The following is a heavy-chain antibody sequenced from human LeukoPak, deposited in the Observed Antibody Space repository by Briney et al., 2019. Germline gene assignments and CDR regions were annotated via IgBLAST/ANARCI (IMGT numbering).Heavy chain of an antibody. CDR3: ATAVAEGSYFDY. CDR2: ISAYNGNT. Sequence: ASVKVSCKASGYTFTSYGISWVRQAPGQGLEWMGWISAYNGNTNYAQKFQGRVTMTEDTSTDTAYMELSSLRSEDTAVYYCATAVAEGSYFDYWGQGTLVTVSS. D-gene: IGHD2-15*01. CDR1: GYTFTSYG. J-gene: IGHJ4*02. V-gene: IGHV1-18*01.